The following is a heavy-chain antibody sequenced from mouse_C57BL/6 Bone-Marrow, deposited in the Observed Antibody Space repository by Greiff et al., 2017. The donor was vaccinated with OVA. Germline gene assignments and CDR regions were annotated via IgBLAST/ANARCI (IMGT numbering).Heavy chain of an antibody. J-gene: IGHJ4*01. V-gene: IGHV1-54*01. D-gene: IGHD4-1*01. CDR1: GYAFTNYL. Sequence: VQLQESGAELVRPGTSVKVSCKASGYAFTNYLLAWVKQRPGQGLEWIGVLNPGSGGTNSNEKFKGKATLTADKSSSTAYMQLSSLTSEDSAVYVCARRSNWEDYYAMDYWGQGTSVTVSS. CDR2: LNPGSGGT. CDR3: ARRSNWEDYYAMDY.